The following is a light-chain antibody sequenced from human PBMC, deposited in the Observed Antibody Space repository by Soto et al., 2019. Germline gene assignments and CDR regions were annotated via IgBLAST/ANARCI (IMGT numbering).Light chain of an antibody. Sequence: SYELTQPPSVSVAPGQTARITCGGNNIGSKSVHWYQQKPGQAPVLVVYDDSDRPSGIPERCSGSNSGNTATLTIIRVAAGDEDDYYCQVWDGSSDPVVFGGGTKLTVL. CDR2: DDS. CDR1: NIGSKS. CDR3: QVWDGSSDPVV. J-gene: IGLJ2*01. V-gene: IGLV3-21*02.